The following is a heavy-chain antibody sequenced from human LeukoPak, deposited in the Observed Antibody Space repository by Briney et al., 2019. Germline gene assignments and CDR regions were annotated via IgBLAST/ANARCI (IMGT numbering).Heavy chain of an antibody. CDR2: IYYSGST. Sequence: SETLSLTCTVSGGSISSSSYYWGWIRQPPGKGLEWIGSIYYSGSTYYNPSLKSRVTISVDTSKNQFSLKLSSVTAADTAVYYCARGPLVVRGVTYRGYSDYWGQGTLVTVSS. V-gene: IGHV4-39*01. D-gene: IGHD3-10*01. CDR1: GGSISSSSYY. J-gene: IGHJ4*02. CDR3: ARGPLVVRGVTYRGYSDY.